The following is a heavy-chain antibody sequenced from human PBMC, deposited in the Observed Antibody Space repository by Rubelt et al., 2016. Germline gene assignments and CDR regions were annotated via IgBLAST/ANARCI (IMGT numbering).Heavy chain of an antibody. CDR2: INPSGGST. Sequence: QVQLVQSGAEVKKPGASVKVSCKASGYTFTSYYMHWVRQAPGQGLEWMGIINPSGGSTSYEKKFQGTCTMPRDTSTSTVYMELSSMRAEDTAVYYCARTKTVEMATIPLAYWGQGTLVTVSS. J-gene: IGHJ4*02. D-gene: IGHD5-24*01. CDR3: ARTKTVEMATIPLAY. CDR1: GYTFTSYY. V-gene: IGHV1-46*01.